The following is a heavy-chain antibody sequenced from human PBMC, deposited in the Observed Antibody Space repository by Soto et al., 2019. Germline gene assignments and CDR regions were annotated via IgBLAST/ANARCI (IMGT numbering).Heavy chain of an antibody. CDR2: ISSSSSTI. CDR3: ARDQGYYVGLNGMDV. J-gene: IGHJ6*02. Sequence: EVQLVESGGGLVQPGGTLRLSCAASGFTFSSYSMNWVRQAPGKGLEWVSYISSSSSTIYYADSVKGRFTISRDNAKNSLYLQMKSLTDEDTAVYYCARDQGYYVGLNGMDVWGQGTTVTVSS. V-gene: IGHV3-48*02. CDR1: GFTFSSYS. D-gene: IGHD3-10*02.